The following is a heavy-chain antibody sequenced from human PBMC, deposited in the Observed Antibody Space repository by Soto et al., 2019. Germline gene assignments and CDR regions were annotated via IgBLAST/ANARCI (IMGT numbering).Heavy chain of an antibody. V-gene: IGHV3-72*01. D-gene: IGHD2-2*01. CDR3: ASSLGSSCSAGCLHYSFDY. CDR1: GFTFSDHY. CDR2: TRNKANSYNT. Sequence: EVQLVESGGGLVQPGGSLRLSCAASGFTFSDHYMDWVRQAPGKGLEWVGRTRNKANSYNTEYAASVKGRFTISRDDSKNSLYLQMTSLKTEDTAVYYCASSLGSSCSAGCLHYSFDYWAQGTLVTVSS. J-gene: IGHJ4*02.